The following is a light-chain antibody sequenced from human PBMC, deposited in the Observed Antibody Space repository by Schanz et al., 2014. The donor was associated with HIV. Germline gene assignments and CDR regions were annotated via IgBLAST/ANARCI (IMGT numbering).Light chain of an antibody. CDR1: SSDVGGYKY. CDR3: SSYTSSSTLI. V-gene: IGLV2-8*01. Sequence: QSALTQPPSASGSPGQSVTISCTGTSSDVGGYKYVSWYQKHPGKAPKLMIYEVSKWPSGVPDRFSGSKSDNTASLTISGLQAEDEADYYCSSYTSSSTLIFGGGTKLTVL. CDR2: EVS. J-gene: IGLJ2*01.